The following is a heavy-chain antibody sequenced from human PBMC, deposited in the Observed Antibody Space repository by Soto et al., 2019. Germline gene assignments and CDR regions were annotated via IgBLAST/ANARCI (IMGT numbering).Heavy chain of an antibody. Sequence: EVQLVESGGGLVQPGGSLRLSCAASGFTFSSYWMSWVRQAPGKGLEWVANINQDGSEKYYVDSVKGRFTISRDNAKNTISLQMNGLRVEDTAVYFCAREGYYSGWNFGYYCCYMDVWGEGTTVTVSS. CDR2: INQDGSEK. CDR1: GFTFSSYW. J-gene: IGHJ6*03. V-gene: IGHV3-7*01. D-gene: IGHD6-19*01. CDR3: AREGYYSGWNFGYYCCYMDV.